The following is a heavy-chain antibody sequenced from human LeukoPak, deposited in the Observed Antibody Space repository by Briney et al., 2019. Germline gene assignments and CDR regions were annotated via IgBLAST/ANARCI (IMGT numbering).Heavy chain of an antibody. V-gene: IGHV4-4*02. D-gene: IGHD6-13*01. CDR3: ARASSWYGEYFDY. J-gene: IGHJ4*02. CDR1: GGSISSSNW. Sequence: SETLSLTCAVSGGSISSSNWWSWVRQPPGKGLEWIGEIYHSGSTNYNPSLKSRVTISVDKSKNQFSLKLSSVTAADTAVYYCARASSWYGEYFDYWGQGTLVTVSS. CDR2: IYHSGST.